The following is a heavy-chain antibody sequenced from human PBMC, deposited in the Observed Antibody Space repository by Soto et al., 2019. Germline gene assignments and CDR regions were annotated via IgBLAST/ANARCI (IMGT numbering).Heavy chain of an antibody. V-gene: IGHV4-38-2*01. D-gene: IGHD1-1*01. CDR2: VYHSGST. Sequence: SETLSLTCVVSGYSISSAYYWGWIRQPPGKGLEWIGSVYHSGSTYYNPSLKSRVTISVDTSKSHFSLKLRSVTAADSAVYYCARYRTTTPRSPKQWGQGTLVTVYS. J-gene: IGHJ4*02. CDR3: ARYRTTTPRSPKQ. CDR1: GYSISSAYY.